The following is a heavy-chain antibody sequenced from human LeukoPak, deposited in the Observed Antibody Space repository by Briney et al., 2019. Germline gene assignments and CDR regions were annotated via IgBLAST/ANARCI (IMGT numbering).Heavy chain of an antibody. J-gene: IGHJ4*02. V-gene: IGHV1-58*02. CDR2: IVVGSGNT. CDR1: GFTFTSSA. CDR3: AAASMVRGVGFDY. D-gene: IGHD3-10*01. Sequence: ASVKVSCKASGFTFTSSAMQWVRQARGQRLEWIGWIVVGSGNTNYAQKFQERVTITRDMSTSTAYMELSSLRSEDTAVYYCAAASMVRGVGFDYWGQGTLVTVSS.